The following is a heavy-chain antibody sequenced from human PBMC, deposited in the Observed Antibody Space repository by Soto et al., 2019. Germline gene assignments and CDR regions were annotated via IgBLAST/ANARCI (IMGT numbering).Heavy chain of an antibody. D-gene: IGHD5-18*01. CDR3: ARGSVYGYSYGYADY. Sequence: SETLSLTCTVSGGSISSYYRSWIRQPPGKGLEWIGYIYYSGSTNYNPSLKSRVTISVDTSKNQFSLKLSSVTAADTAVYYCARGSVYGYSYGYADYWGQGTPVTVSS. J-gene: IGHJ4*02. CDR1: GGSISSYY. CDR2: IYYSGST. V-gene: IGHV4-59*01.